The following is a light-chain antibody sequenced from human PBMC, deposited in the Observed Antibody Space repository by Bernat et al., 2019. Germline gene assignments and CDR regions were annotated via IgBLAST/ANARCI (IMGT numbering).Light chain of an antibody. V-gene: IGLV1-40*01. J-gene: IGLJ3*02. Sequence: QSVLTQPPSVSGAPGQRVTISCTGSSSNIGAGYDVHWYQQLPGTAPKPLIYGNSNRPSGVPDRFSGSKSGTSASLAITGLQAEDEADYYCQSYDSSLSGSEVFGGRTKLTVL. CDR1: SSNIGAGYD. CDR3: QSYDSSLSGSEV. CDR2: GNS.